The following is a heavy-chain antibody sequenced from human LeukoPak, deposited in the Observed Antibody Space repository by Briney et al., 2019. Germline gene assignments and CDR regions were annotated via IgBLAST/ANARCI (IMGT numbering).Heavy chain of an antibody. J-gene: IGHJ4*02. CDR3: ARDLIWFGELLLDY. Sequence: GGSLRLSCAASGFTVSSNYMSWVRQAPGKGLEWVSVIYSGGSTYYADSVKGRFTISRDNSKNTLYLQMNSLRAEDTAVYYCARDLIWFGELLLDYWGQGTLVTVSS. CDR2: IYSGGST. V-gene: IGHV3-53*05. CDR1: GFTVSSNY. D-gene: IGHD3-10*01.